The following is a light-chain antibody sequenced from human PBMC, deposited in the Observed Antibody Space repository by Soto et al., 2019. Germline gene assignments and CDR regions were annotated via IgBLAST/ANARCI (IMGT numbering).Light chain of an antibody. V-gene: IGKV3-11*01. CDR3: QQRSNWPPIT. CDR2: DAS. J-gene: IGKJ5*01. Sequence: EIVMAKSPATLSVSPGDRVTLSCRASQSVSRNLAWYQQKPGQAPRLLIYDASNRATGIPARFSGSGSGTDFTLTISSLEPEDFAVYYCQQRSNWPPITFGQGTRLEIK. CDR1: QSVSRN.